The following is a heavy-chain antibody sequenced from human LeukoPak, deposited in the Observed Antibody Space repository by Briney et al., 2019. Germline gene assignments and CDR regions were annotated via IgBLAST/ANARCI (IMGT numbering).Heavy chain of an antibody. CDR2: INSDGSST. J-gene: IGHJ4*02. V-gene: IGHV3-74*01. CDR3: ARSMTPNSGSSGIDY. CDR1: GFTFSRYW. D-gene: IGHD1-26*01. Sequence: GGSLRLSCAASGFTFSRYWMHWVRQAPGKGLVWVSRINSDGSSTSYADSVKGRFTISRDNAKNTLYLQMNSLRAEDTAVYYCARSMTPNSGSSGIDYWGQGTLVTVSS.